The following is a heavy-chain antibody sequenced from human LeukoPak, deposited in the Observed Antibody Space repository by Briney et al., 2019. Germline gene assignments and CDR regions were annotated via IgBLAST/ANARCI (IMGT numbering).Heavy chain of an antibody. CDR3: AREGDYYGSGSYQSGWFDP. Sequence: SETLSLTCTVSGGSISSGSYYWSWIRQPPGKGLEWIGYIYYSGSTNYNPSLKSRVTISVDTSKNQFSLKLSSVTAADTAVYYCAREGDYYGSGSYQSGWFDPWGQGTLVTVSS. CDR1: GGSISSGSYY. V-gene: IGHV4-61*01. D-gene: IGHD3-10*01. CDR2: IYYSGST. J-gene: IGHJ5*02.